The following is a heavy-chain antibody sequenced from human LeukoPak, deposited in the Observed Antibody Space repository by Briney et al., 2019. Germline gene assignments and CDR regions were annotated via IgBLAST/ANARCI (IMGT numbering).Heavy chain of an antibody. CDR1: GFTFSNYA. V-gene: IGHV3-23*01. CDR3: ARVDTVMAYYFDL. CDR2: ISGSGITT. D-gene: IGHD5-18*01. Sequence: GGPLRLSCVASGFTFSNYAMSWVRLAPGRGLEWVSVISGSGITTFYADSVMGRFTISRHNSRNTLYLQMNSLRAEDTAVYYCARVDTVMAYYFDLWGQGTLVTVSS. J-gene: IGHJ4*02.